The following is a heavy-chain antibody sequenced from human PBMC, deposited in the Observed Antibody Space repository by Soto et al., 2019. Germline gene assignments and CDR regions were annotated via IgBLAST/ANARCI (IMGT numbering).Heavy chain of an antibody. V-gene: IGHV4-30-4*01. D-gene: IGHD5-18*01. J-gene: IGHJ6*02. CDR3: ARVRVDTEVGGYYYGMDV. CDR2: IYYSGST. Sequence: SETLALTCTVSGGSISSGDYYGSWIRQPPGKGLEWIGYIYYSGSTYYNPSLKSRVTISVDTSKNQFSLKLSSVTAADTAVYYCARVRVDTEVGGYYYGMDVWGQGTTVTVSS. CDR1: GGSISSGDYY.